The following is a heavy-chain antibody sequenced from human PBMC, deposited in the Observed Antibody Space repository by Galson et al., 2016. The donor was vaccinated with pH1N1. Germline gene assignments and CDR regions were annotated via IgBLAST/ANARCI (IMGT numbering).Heavy chain of an antibody. D-gene: IGHD2-21*01. J-gene: IGHJ6*03. Sequence: QSGAEVKKPGESLKISCKGSGYSFTSYWIVWVRQMPGKGLEWMGIIYPGDSDTRYSPSFQGQVTISADKSINTAYLQWSSLKASDTAMYYCARIGSDDPIYYYMDVWGKGTTVTVSS. CDR1: GYSFTSYW. V-gene: IGHV5-51*01. CDR2: IYPGDSDT. CDR3: ARIGSDDPIYYYMDV.